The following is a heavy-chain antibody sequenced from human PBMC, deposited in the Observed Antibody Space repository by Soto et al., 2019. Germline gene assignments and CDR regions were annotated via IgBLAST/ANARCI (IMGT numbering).Heavy chain of an antibody. CDR1: RLIFTNYW. Sequence: EVQLAESGGGLVQPGGSLTLYCSVPRLIFTNYWLSWVRQAPRNGLEWVAHIREDGSEKSYVDSVRGRFTISRDNAENSLYLQMNSLRAEDTAVYFCARGHFGLDLWGQGTTVTVSS. D-gene: IGHD2-21*02. J-gene: IGHJ6*02. CDR3: ARGHFGLDL. CDR2: IREDGSEK. V-gene: IGHV3-7*03.